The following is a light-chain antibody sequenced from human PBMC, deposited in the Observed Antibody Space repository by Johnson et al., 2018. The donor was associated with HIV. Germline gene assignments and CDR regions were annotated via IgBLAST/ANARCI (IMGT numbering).Light chain of an antibody. CDR1: SSNIGNNY. J-gene: IGLJ1*01. CDR3: GTWGGV. Sequence: QPVLTQPPSVSAAPGQKVTISCSGSSSNIGNNYVSWYQQLPGTAPKLLIYENNKRPSGIPDRFSGSKSGTSATLGITGLQTGDEADYYCGTWGGVFGTGTKVTVL. CDR2: ENN. V-gene: IGLV1-51*02.